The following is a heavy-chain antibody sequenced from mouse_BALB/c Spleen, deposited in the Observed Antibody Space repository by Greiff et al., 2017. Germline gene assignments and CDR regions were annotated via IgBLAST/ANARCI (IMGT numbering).Heavy chain of an antibody. Sequence: QVQLQQSAAELARPGASVRMSCKASGYTFTSYTMHWVKQRPGQGLEWIGYINPSSGYTEYNQKFKDKTTLTADKSSSTAYMQLSSLTSEDSAVYYCAIYGNYVENWYFDVWGAGTTVTVSS. J-gene: IGHJ1*01. CDR2: INPSSGYT. V-gene: IGHV1-4*02. CDR3: AIYGNYVENWYFDV. CDR1: GYTFTSYT. D-gene: IGHD2-1*01.